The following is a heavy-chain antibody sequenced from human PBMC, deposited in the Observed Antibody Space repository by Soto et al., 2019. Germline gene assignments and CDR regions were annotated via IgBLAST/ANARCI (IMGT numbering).Heavy chain of an antibody. D-gene: IGHD4-17*01. CDR3: AKEPDYGDYFDY. Sequence: GGSLRLSCAASGFTFSSYAMSWVRQAPGKGLEWVSAISGSGDSTYYADSVKGRFTISRDNSKNTLYLQMNGLRAEDTAVYYCAKEPDYGDYFDYWGQGTLVTVSS. CDR2: ISGSGDST. V-gene: IGHV3-23*01. J-gene: IGHJ4*02. CDR1: GFTFSSYA.